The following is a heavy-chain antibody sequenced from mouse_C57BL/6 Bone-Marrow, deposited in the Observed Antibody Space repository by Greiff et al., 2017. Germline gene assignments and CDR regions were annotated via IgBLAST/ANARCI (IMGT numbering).Heavy chain of an antibody. J-gene: IGHJ4*01. CDR3: ARSYDSYPVAMAY. CDR1: GYTFTSYW. D-gene: IGHD2-3*01. Sequence: QVHVKQPGAELVKPGASVKLSCKASGYTFTSYWMHWVKQRPGQGLEWIGMIHPNSGSTNYNEKFKSKATLTVDKSSSTAYMQLSSLTSEDSAVYYCARSYDSYPVAMAYWGQGTSVTVSS. V-gene: IGHV1-64*01. CDR2: IHPNSGST.